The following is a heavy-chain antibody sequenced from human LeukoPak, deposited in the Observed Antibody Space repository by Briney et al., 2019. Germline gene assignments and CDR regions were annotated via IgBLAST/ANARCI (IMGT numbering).Heavy chain of an antibody. Sequence: SETLSLTCTVSGGSISSYYWSWIRQPPGKGLEWVWYIYYSGSTNYNPSLKSRVTISVDTSKNQFSLKLSSVTAADTAVYYCASYHPNWNYAFDYWGQGTLVTVSS. D-gene: IGHD1-7*01. V-gene: IGHV4-59*01. J-gene: IGHJ4*02. CDR1: GGSISSYY. CDR2: IYYSGST. CDR3: ASYHPNWNYAFDY.